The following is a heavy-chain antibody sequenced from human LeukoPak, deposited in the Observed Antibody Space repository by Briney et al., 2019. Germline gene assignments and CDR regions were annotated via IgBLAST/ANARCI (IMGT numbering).Heavy chain of an antibody. CDR1: EYTFTGHL. CDR3: ARGIGDSSGYLVLLYYFDY. V-gene: IGHV1-2*02. D-gene: IGHD3-22*01. Sequence: ASVKVSCKASEYTFTGHLMHWVRQAPGQGPEWMGWINPNSGGTHYAQKFQGRVTMTRDTSISTAYMELSRLRSDDTAVYFCARGIGDSSGYLVLLYYFDYWGQGTLVTVSS. CDR2: INPNSGGT. J-gene: IGHJ4*02.